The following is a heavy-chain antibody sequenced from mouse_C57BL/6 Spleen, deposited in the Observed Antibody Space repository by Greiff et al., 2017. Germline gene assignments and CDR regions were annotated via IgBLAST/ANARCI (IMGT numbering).Heavy chain of an antibody. J-gene: IGHJ1*03. D-gene: IGHD2-4*01. CDR3: ARDRGDYYDYDGGYFDV. Sequence: EVQLMESGPGLVKPSQSLSLTCSVTGYSITSGYYWNWIRQFPGNKLEWMGYLSYDGSNNYNPSLKNRISITRDTSKNQFFLKLNSVTTEDTATYYCARDRGDYYDYDGGYFDVWGTGTTVTVSS. CDR2: LSYDGSN. V-gene: IGHV3-6*01. CDR1: GYSITSGYY.